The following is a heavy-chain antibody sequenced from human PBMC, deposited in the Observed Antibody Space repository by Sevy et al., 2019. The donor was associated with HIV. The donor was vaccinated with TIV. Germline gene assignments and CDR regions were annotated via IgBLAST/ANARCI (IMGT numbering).Heavy chain of an antibody. CDR2: INPNSGGT. D-gene: IGHD6-6*01. CDR3: ARDDPLDYSSSSENFDY. Sequence: ASVKVSCKASGYTFSDSGYYVHWVRQAPGQGLEWMGWINPNSGGTNYAQKFQGRVTMTRDTSISTAYMELSRLRSDDTAVYYCARDDPLDYSSSSENFDYWGQGTLVTVSS. V-gene: IGHV1-2*02. CDR1: GYTFSDSGYY. J-gene: IGHJ4*02.